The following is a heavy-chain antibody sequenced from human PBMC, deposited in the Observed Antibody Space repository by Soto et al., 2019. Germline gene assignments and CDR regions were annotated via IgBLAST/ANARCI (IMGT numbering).Heavy chain of an antibody. J-gene: IGHJ6*02. CDR1: GGTFSSYA. Sequence: QVQLVLSGAEVKKPGSSVKVSCKASGGTFSSYAISWVRQAPGQGLEWMGGIIPIFDTADYAQKFQGRVTITADESTSTAYMELSSLRSEDTAVYYCASHGITGTWVYYYGMDVWGQGTTVTVSS. CDR2: IIPIFDTA. V-gene: IGHV1-69*12. D-gene: IGHD1-7*01. CDR3: ASHGITGTWVYYYGMDV.